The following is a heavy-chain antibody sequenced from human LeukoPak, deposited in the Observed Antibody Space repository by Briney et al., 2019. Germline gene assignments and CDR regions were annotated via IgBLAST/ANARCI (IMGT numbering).Heavy chain of an antibody. CDR2: TYYRSKWYN. D-gene: IGHD3-16*01. V-gene: IGHV6-1*01. CDR3: ARKSGGPFDY. Sequence: SQTLSLTCAISGDSFSSNSAAWNWIRQSPSRGLEWLGRTYYRSKWYNDYAVSVKSRIILNADTSKNQFSLQLNCVTPEDTAVYYCARKSGGPFDYWGQGTLVTVSS. J-gene: IGHJ4*02. CDR1: GDSFSSNSAA.